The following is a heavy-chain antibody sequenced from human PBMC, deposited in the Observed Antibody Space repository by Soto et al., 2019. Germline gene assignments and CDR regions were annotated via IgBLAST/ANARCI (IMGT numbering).Heavy chain of an antibody. J-gene: IGHJ4*02. V-gene: IGHV3-15*01. D-gene: IGHD3-10*01. CDR1: GFTFSNAW. CDR2: IKSKTDGGTT. CDR3: TTGGDYYGSGSYYNWGYYFDY. Sequence: EVQLVESGGGLVKPGGSLRLSCAASGFTFSNAWMSWVRQAPGKGLEWVGRIKSKTDGGTTDYAAPVKGRFTISRDDSKNTLYLKMNSLKTEDTAVYYCTTGGDYYGSGSYYNWGYYFDYWGQGTLVTVSS.